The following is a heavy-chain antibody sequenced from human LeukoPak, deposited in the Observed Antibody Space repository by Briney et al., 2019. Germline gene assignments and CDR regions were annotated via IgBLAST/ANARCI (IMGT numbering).Heavy chain of an antibody. D-gene: IGHD4-11*01. V-gene: IGHV1-46*01. CDR3: ARDGRSTEDYYYYYMDV. Sequence: ASVKVSCKASGYTFTNYYMNWVRQTPGQGLEWMGIINLNGGTTSYAQKFQGRVTMTRDMSTSTVYMELSSLRSEDTAVYYCARDGRSTEDYYYYYMDVWGKGTTVTVSS. CDR1: GYTFTNYY. CDR2: INLNGGTT. J-gene: IGHJ6*03.